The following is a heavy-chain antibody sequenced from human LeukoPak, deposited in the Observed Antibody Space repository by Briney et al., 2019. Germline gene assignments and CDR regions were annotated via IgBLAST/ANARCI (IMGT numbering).Heavy chain of an antibody. V-gene: IGHV4-34*01. D-gene: IGHD6-19*01. Sequence: SETLSLTCAVYGGSFSGYYWSWIRQPPGKGLEWIGEINHSGSTNYNPSLKSRVTISVDTSKNQFSLKLNSVTAADTAVYYCARGAAGTTDPTCFDYWGQGTLVTVSS. CDR3: ARGAAGTTDPTCFDY. J-gene: IGHJ4*02. CDR2: INHSGST. CDR1: GGSFSGYY.